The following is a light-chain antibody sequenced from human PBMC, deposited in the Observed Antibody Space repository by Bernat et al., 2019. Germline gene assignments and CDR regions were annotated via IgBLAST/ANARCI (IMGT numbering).Light chain of an antibody. CDR1: SGHNSYT. J-gene: IGLJ2*01. V-gene: IGLV4-69*01. CDR2: LNSDGSH. CDR3: QTWGAGIRVV. Sequence: VLTQSPSASASLGASVKLTCTLSSGHNSYTIAWYQQQPQKGPRFLMKLNSDGSHTKEDGIPDRFLGSSSGAERYLTISSLQSEDEADYYCQTWGAGIRVVFGGGTKLTVL.